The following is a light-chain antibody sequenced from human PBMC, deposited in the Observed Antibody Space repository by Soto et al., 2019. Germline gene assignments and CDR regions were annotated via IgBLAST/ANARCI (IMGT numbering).Light chain of an antibody. CDR3: QVWDSSSDHVV. Sequence: SYELTQPPSVSVAPGKTARITCGGNKIGSKSVHWHQQKPGQAPVLVIYYDSDRPSGIPERFSGSNSGNTATLTISRVEAGDEADYYCQVWDSSSDHVVFGGGTKVTVL. CDR1: KIGSKS. V-gene: IGLV3-21*04. CDR2: YDS. J-gene: IGLJ2*01.